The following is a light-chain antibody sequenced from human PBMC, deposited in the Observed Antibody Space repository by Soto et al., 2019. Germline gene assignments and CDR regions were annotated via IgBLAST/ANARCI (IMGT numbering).Light chain of an antibody. CDR2: GAS. V-gene: IGKV3-20*01. Sequence: EIVLTQSPGTLSLSPGERATLSCRASQSVSSSYLAWYQQKPGQAPRLLIYGASSRATGIPDRFSGSGSGTDFTLTISRLEPEDFAVYYCQQYVGSPRTFGQGTKLEIK. J-gene: IGKJ2*01. CDR1: QSVSSSY. CDR3: QQYVGSPRT.